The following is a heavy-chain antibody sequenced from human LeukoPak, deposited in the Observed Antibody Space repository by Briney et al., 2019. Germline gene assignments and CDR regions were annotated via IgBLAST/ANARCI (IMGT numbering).Heavy chain of an antibody. J-gene: IGHJ4*02. D-gene: IGHD3-9*01. V-gene: IGHV3-23*01. CDR2: ISGSGGST. CDR1: GFTFSNYA. Sequence: PGGSLRLSCAASGFTFSNYAMTWVRHAPGKGLECVSLISGSGGSTHYVDSVKGRFTTSRDNSKNTLYLQMNSLRAEDTAVYYCAKQATGNYGIYDYWGQGTLVTVSS. CDR3: AKQATGNYGIYDY.